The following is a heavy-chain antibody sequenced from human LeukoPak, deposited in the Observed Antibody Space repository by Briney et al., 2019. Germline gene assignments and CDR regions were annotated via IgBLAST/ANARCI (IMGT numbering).Heavy chain of an antibody. CDR2: ITGSSAGT. D-gene: IGHD5-24*01. CDR1: GFTFSSYG. CDR3: AKAVGDGYNYGAFDI. V-gene: IGHV3-23*01. J-gene: IGHJ3*02. Sequence: GGSLTLSCAASGFTFSSYGQSWVRQAPGKGLEWVSAITGSSAGTYYADSVKGRFTIYRDTSKNTLYLQMNSLRAEDTAVYYCAKAVGDGYNYGAFDIWGQGTMVTVSS.